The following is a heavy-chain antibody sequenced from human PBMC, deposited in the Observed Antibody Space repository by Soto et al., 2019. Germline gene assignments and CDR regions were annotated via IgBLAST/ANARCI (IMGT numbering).Heavy chain of an antibody. D-gene: IGHD3-22*01. Sequence: PSETLSLTCTVSGGSISSSSYYWGWIRQPPGKGLEWIGSIYYSGSTYYNPSLKSRVTISVDTSKNQFSLKLSSVTAADTAVYYCARHKYHSSGLSADWGQGTLVTVSS. J-gene: IGHJ4*02. CDR2: IYYSGST. CDR3: ARHKYHSSGLSAD. CDR1: GGSISSSSYY. V-gene: IGHV4-39*01.